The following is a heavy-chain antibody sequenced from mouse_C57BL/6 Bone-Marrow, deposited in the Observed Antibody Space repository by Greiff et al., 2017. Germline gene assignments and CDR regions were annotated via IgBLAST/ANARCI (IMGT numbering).Heavy chain of an antibody. D-gene: IGHD4-1*01. V-gene: IGHV5-17*01. CDR2: ISSGSSTI. CDR3: ARRKLGNAMDY. CDR1: GFTFSDYG. J-gene: IGHJ4*01. Sequence: EVKLVESGGGLVKPGGSLKLSCAASGFTFSDYGMHWVRQAPEKGLEWVAYISSGSSTIYYADTVKGRFTISRDNAKNTLFLQMTSLRSEDTAMYYCARRKLGNAMDYWGQGTSVTVSS.